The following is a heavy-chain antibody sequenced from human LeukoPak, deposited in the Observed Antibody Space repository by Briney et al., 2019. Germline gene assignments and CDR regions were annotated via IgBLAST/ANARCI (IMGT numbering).Heavy chain of an antibody. J-gene: IGHJ4*02. CDR3: AKRGAEGGAYEYYFDY. CDR1: GGTFSSYA. V-gene: IGHV1-69*13. D-gene: IGHD1-26*01. Sequence: SVKVSCKASGGTFSSYAISWVRQAPGQGLEWMGGIIPIFGTANYAQKFQGRVTITADESTSTAYMELSSLRSEDTAVYYCAKRGAEGGAYEYYFDYWGQGTLVTVSS. CDR2: IIPIFGTA.